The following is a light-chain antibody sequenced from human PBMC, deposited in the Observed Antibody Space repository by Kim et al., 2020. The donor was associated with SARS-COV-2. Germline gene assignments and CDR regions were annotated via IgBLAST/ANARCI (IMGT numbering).Light chain of an antibody. Sequence: GGAVTLTCASSAGAVNRGFYPNWFQQKPGQAPRTLIYSATNKHTWTPARCSGSLLGGKAALTLSGVQPEDEAEYYCLLYYGDNHWVFGGGTQLTVL. V-gene: IGLV7-43*01. CDR2: SAT. J-gene: IGLJ3*02. CDR1: AGAVNRGFY. CDR3: LLYYGDNHWV.